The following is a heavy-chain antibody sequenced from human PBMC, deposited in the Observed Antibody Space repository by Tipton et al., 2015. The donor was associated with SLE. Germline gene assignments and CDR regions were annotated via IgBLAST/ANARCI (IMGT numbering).Heavy chain of an antibody. CDR2: INHSGST. J-gene: IGHJ4*02. CDR3: ARGGGSSATFDY. CDR1: GGSFSGYY. Sequence: TLSLTCAVYGGSFSGYYWSWIRQPPGKGLEWIGEINHSGSTNYNPSLKSRVTISVDTSKNQFSLKLSSVTAADTAVYYCARGGGSSATFDYWGQGTLVTVSS. D-gene: IGHD6-6*01. V-gene: IGHV4-34*01.